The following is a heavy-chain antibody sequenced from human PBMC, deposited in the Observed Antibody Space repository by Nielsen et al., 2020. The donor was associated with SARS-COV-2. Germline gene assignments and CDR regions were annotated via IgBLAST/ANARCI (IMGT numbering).Heavy chain of an antibody. V-gene: IGHV1-18*04. J-gene: IGHJ6*03. Sequence: ASVKVSCKASGYTFTNYGISWVRQAPGQGLEWMGWISGYNGDTNYAQKFQGRVTMTTDTSTSTAYMELRSLRSEDTAVYYCAREGSGNYMDVWGKGTTVTVSS. CDR3: AREGSGNYMDV. CDR2: ISGYNGDT. D-gene: IGHD1-26*01. CDR1: GYTFTNYG.